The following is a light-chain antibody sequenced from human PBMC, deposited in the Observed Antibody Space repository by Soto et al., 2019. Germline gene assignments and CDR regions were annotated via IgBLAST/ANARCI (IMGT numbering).Light chain of an antibody. V-gene: IGKV3-20*01. CDR2: GAS. Sequence: EIVLTQSPGTLSLSPGERATLSCRASQSVSSSYFAWYQQKPGQAPRLLIYGASSRATGIPDRFSGSGSGTDFTLTISRLEPEDFAVYYCQQYGRSPRTFGQGTNVEIK. J-gene: IGKJ1*01. CDR3: QQYGRSPRT. CDR1: QSVSSSY.